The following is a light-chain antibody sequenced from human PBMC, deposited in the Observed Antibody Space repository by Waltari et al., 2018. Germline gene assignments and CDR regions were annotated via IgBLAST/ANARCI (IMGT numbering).Light chain of an antibody. V-gene: IGLV4-69*01. CDR1: GGQTSKA. Sequence: QLVMTQQPSAAASLGDWVKPTSTLNGGQTSKALAWRPRHPDKGPRFLMKLNSDGTHSRGDGIPDRFSGSSSGAERYLTISSLQSEDGAEYYCQTWVTGSQVFGGGTKLTFL. CDR3: QTWVTGSQV. CDR2: LNSDGTH. J-gene: IGLJ3*02.